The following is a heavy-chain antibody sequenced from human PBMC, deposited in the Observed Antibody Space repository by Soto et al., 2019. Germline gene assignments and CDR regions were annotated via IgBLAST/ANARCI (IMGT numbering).Heavy chain of an antibody. J-gene: IGHJ6*02. CDR2: MSPNSGAT. CDR1: GYTFTSYD. Sequence: QVQLVQSGAEVTKPGASVKVSCKASGYTFTSYDINWVRQATGQGLEWMGWMSPNSGATGYAQKFQGIVTMTRDTSISTAYMELSNLRSEYKAIYYCAKGADAALDVWGQGSTVTVSS. V-gene: IGHV1-8*01. D-gene: IGHD2-15*01. CDR3: AKGADAALDV.